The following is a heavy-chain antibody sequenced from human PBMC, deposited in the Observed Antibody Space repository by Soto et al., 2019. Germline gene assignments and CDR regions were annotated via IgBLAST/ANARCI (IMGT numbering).Heavy chain of an antibody. J-gene: IGHJ3*02. D-gene: IGHD7-27*01. V-gene: IGHV4-31*03. CDR2: IYYSGST. Sequence: SETLSLTCTVSGGSISSGGYYWSWIRQHPGKGLEWIGYIYYSGSTYYNPSLKSRVTISVDTSKNQFSLKLSSVTAADTAVYYCARDPTVTGAAFDIWGQGTMVTVSS. CDR1: GGSISSGGYY. CDR3: ARDPTVTGAAFDI.